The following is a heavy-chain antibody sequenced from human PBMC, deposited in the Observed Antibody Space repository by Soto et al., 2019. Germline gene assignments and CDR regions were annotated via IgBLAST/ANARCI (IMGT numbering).Heavy chain of an antibody. CDR3: ARPAVAAHEGDYYYYGMVV. V-gene: IGHV1-69*01. CDR1: GGSFSSYA. Sequence: QVQLVQSGAEVKKPGSSVKVSCKASGGSFSSYAISWVRQAPGQGLEWMGGIIPIFGTANYAQQFQGRVTITADESTSTAYMELSSLRSENTAVYYCARPAVAAHEGDYYYYGMVVWGQGTTVTVSS. J-gene: IGHJ6*02. CDR2: IIPIFGTA. D-gene: IGHD6-19*01.